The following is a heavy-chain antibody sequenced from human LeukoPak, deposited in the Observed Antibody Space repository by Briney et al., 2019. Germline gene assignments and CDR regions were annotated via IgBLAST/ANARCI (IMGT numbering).Heavy chain of an antibody. CDR1: GFTFSSYG. J-gene: IGHJ5*02. CDR3: AKDQFHSSSWYGGWFDP. Sequence: PGGSLRLSCAASGFTFSSYGMHWVRQAPGKGLEWVAVISYDGSNKYYGDSVKGRFTISRDNSKNTLYLQMNSLRAEDTAVYYCAKDQFHSSSWYGGWFDPWGQGTLVTVSS. CDR2: ISYDGSNK. V-gene: IGHV3-30*18. D-gene: IGHD6-13*01.